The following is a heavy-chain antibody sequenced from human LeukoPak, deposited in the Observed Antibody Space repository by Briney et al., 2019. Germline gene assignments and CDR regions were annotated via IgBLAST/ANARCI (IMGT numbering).Heavy chain of an antibody. J-gene: IGHJ6*02. CDR1: GYSFTSYW. CDR2: IDPSDSYT. V-gene: IGHV5-10-1*01. Sequence: GESLKISCKASGYSFTSYWISWVRQMPGKGLEWMGKIDPSDSYTKYSPSFQGHVTISVDKSINTAHLQWSSLKASDTAIYYCARPYSSSSPYYYGMDVWGQGTTVTVSS. CDR3: ARPYSSSSPYYYGMDV. D-gene: IGHD6-6*01.